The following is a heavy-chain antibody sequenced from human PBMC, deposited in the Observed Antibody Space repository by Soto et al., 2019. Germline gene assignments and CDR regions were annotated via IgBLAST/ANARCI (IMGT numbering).Heavy chain of an antibody. J-gene: IGHJ4*01. CDR2: ITSDGDST. V-gene: IGHV3-64D*06. Sequence: GGSLRLSCSVSGFTFSNYAMHWARQAPGKGLEYVSGITSDGDSTWHADSVKDRFTISRDNSKNTLFLQMSSLRVEDTAIYFCVKGNQLLRYYFEFWGPGTLVTVSS. CDR1: GFTFSNYA. CDR3: VKGNQLLRYYFEF. D-gene: IGHD2-15*01.